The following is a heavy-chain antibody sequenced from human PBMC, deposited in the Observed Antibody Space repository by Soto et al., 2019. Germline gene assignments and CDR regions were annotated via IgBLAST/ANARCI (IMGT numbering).Heavy chain of an antibody. Sequence: GGSLRLSCAASGFTFSSYGMHWVRQAPGKGLEWVAVISYDGSDKYYADSVKGRFTISRDNSKNTLNLQMKSLRADDAAVYYCAKALGELSPESYDYWGQGTLVTVSS. J-gene: IGHJ4*02. CDR1: GFTFSSYG. CDR2: ISYDGSDK. V-gene: IGHV3-30*18. CDR3: AKALGELSPESYDY. D-gene: IGHD3-16*02.